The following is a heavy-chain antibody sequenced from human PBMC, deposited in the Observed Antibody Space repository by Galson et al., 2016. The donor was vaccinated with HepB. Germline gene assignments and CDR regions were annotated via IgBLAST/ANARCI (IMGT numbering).Heavy chain of an antibody. Sequence: SLRLSCAASGFTFSRYAMSWVRQAPGKGLEWVSYISSSSSAIYYADSVKGRFTISRDNAKNLLHLQMNSLRDEDTAVYYCARDRGSYSPFDYWGQGTLVTVSS. D-gene: IGHD3-10*01. CDR2: ISSSSSAI. V-gene: IGHV3-48*02. CDR1: GFTFSRYA. CDR3: ARDRGSYSPFDY. J-gene: IGHJ4*02.